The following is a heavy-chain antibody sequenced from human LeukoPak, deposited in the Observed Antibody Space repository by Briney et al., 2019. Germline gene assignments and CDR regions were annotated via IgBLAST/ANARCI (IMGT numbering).Heavy chain of an antibody. J-gene: IGHJ4*02. V-gene: IGHV4-34*01. CDR1: GGSLSGYY. D-gene: IGHD4-17*01. Sequence: PSETLSLTCAVYGGSLSGYYWSWIRQCPEKGLEWIGEINHSGSTNYNPSLKSRVTISVDTSKSQFSLKLSSVTAADTAVYYCARISTETTVTAFDYWGQGTLVTVSS. CDR3: ARISTETTVTAFDY. CDR2: INHSGST.